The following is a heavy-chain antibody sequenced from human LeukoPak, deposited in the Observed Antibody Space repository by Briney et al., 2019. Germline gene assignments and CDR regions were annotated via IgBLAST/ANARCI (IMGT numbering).Heavy chain of an antibody. D-gene: IGHD1-26*01. J-gene: IGHJ1*01. CDR1: GYTFTTYG. Sequence: ASVKVSCKASGYTFTTYGISWVRQAPGQGLEWMGWISAYNGNTKYAQKLQGRVTMTTDTSTSTAYMELKSLRSDDTAVYYCARDQMGGSYYEYFQHWGQGTLVTVSS. V-gene: IGHV1-18*01. CDR3: ARDQMGGSYYEYFQH. CDR2: ISAYNGNT.